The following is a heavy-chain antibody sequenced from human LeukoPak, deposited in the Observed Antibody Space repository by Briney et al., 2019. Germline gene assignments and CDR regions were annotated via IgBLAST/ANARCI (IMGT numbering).Heavy chain of an antibody. Sequence: GGSLRLSCAASGFTFSSYGMSWVRQAPGKGLEWVSAISGSGGSTYYADSVKGRFTISRDNAKNSLFLQMDGLRVDDTAVYFCAGDGRGGHNDFWGQGTLITVSS. J-gene: IGHJ4*02. CDR2: ISGSGGST. CDR3: AGDGRGGHNDF. V-gene: IGHV3-23*01. D-gene: IGHD4-23*01. CDR1: GFTFSSYG.